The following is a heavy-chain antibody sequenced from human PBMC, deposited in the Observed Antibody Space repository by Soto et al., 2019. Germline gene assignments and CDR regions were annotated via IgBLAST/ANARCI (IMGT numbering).Heavy chain of an antibody. J-gene: IGHJ2*01. V-gene: IGHV6-1*01. CDR1: GDSVSSVTAT. CDR2: TYYRSKWYN. CDR3: ARDGSGFHWYFDV. D-gene: IGHD6-19*01. Sequence: QVQLQQSGPGLVKPSQTLSLMCDISGDSVSSVTATWSWIRQSPSRGLEWLGRTYYRSKWYNDYAVSVKSRRVITPDTSKSQLTLQLNSVTPEDTAVYFCARDGSGFHWYFDVWGRGTLVTVSS.